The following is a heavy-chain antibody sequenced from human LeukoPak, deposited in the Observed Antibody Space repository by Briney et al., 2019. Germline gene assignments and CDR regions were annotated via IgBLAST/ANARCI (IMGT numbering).Heavy chain of an antibody. J-gene: IGHJ5*02. CDR1: GWSFSGYF. V-gene: IGHV4-34*01. CDR2: INHSGST. CDR3: ARDSGTTGEVKFDP. Sequence: SETLSLTCAVYGWSFSGYFWMWIRQPPGKGLECIGGINHSGSTNYNPSLKSRVTISVNTSKNQFSLKLSPVTAADTAVYYCARDSGTTGEVKFDPWGQGTLVTVSS. D-gene: IGHD3-10*01.